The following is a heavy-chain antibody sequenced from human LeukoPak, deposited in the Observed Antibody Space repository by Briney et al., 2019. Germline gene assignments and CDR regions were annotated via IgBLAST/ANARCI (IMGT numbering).Heavy chain of an antibody. V-gene: IGHV4-59*01. CDR2: IYSTGGT. Sequence: PSETLSLTCSVSGVSISGYYWSWIRQPPGKGLEWIGYIYSTGGTNQNPSLKSRVTISVDLSKNQFYLRLSSVTAADTAVYYCARDFCSGGSCYSYFHYWGQGTLVTVSS. CDR1: GVSISGYY. CDR3: ARDFCSGGSCYSYFHY. D-gene: IGHD2-15*01. J-gene: IGHJ4*02.